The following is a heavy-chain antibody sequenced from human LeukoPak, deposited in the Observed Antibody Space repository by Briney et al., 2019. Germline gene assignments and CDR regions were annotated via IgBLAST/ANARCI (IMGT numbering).Heavy chain of an antibody. CDR3: ARVNYDYVWGSYRLERLDY. Sequence: PSETLSLTCTGSGGSISSYYWSWLRQPPGREREGIGYMYYSGSTNYNPYLKSRVTISVDTSKNQFSLKLSSVTAADTAVYYCARVNYDYVWGSYRLERLDYWGQGTLVTVSS. D-gene: IGHD3-16*02. J-gene: IGHJ4*02. V-gene: IGHV4-59*01. CDR2: MYYSGST. CDR1: GGSISSYY.